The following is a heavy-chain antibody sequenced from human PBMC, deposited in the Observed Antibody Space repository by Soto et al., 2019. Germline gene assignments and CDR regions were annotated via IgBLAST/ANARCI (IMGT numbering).Heavy chain of an antibody. CDR1: GFTFSSYG. CDR2: IWYDASNK. D-gene: IGHD6-19*01. J-gene: IGHJ4*02. CDR3: ARDCAGYSSGWYQRGGFDY. V-gene: IGHV3-33*01. Sequence: QVQLVESGGGVVQPGRSLRLSCAASGFTFSSYGMHWVRQAPGKGLEWVAVIWYDASNKYYADSVKGRFTISRDNSKNTLYLKMNSLRAEDTAVYYCARDCAGYSSGWYQRGGFDYWGQGTLVTVSS.